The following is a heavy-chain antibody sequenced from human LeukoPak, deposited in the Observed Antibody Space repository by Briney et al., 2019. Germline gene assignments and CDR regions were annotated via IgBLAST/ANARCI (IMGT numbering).Heavy chain of an antibody. J-gene: IGHJ4*02. D-gene: IGHD3-22*01. CDR2: IYYSGST. CDR3: AGYYDSFFHY. CDR1: GGSISNYY. V-gene: IGHV4-59*01. Sequence: SETLSLTCTVSGGSISNYYWSWIRQPPGKGLEWIGYIYYSGSTNYNPSLKSRVTISVDTSKNQVSLKLSSVTAADTAVYYCAGYYDSFFHYWGQGTLVTVSS.